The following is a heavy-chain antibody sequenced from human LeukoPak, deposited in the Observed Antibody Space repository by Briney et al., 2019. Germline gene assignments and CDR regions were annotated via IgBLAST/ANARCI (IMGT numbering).Heavy chain of an antibody. CDR2: HSHSGSA. V-gene: IGHV4-4*02. J-gene: IGHJ4*02. CDR1: GFTFSSYW. CDR3: ARYQTGTMFAV. D-gene: IGHD1/OR15-1a*01. Sequence: PGGSLRLSCAASGFTFSSYWMSWVRQAPGKGLEWIGTHSHSGSAYYNPSLRSRITMSLDTSENQLSLKLYSVTAADTAIYYCARYQTGTMFAVWGQGTLVTISS.